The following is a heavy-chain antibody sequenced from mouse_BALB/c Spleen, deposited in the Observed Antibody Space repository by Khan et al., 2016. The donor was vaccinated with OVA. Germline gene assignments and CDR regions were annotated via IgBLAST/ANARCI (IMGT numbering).Heavy chain of an antibody. V-gene: IGHV1-77*01. CDR2: IYPGSGYI. J-gene: IGHJ3*01. CDR1: AYTFTDFL. CDR3: ARAGYGGFAH. D-gene: IGHD3-2*02. Sequence: QVQLQQSGPELVKPGASVKMSCKASAYTFTDFLISWLKQRPGQGLEWIGEIYPGSGYIYYNEKFKGKATLTSDKSSNTAYMQLSSLTSEVSAVYFCARAGYGGFAHWGQGTLVTVSA.